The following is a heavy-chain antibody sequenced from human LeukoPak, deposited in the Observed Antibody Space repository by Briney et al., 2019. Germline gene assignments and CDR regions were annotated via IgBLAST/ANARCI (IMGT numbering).Heavy chain of an antibody. CDR1: GGFISSSTW. D-gene: IGHD4-17*01. CDR3: ARNPGSDYPEW. V-gene: IGHV4-4*02. Sequence: PSETLSLTCTVSGGFISSSTWWSWVRQPPGKGLEWNGEIYRGGNTNYNPSLESRVTISVDKSKNQYSLNLSSVTAADTAVYYCARNPGSDYPEWWGQGTLVTVSS. J-gene: IGHJ4*02. CDR2: IYRGGNT.